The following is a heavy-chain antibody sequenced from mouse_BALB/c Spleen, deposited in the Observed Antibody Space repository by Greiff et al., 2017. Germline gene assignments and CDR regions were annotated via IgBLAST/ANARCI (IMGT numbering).Heavy chain of an antibody. D-gene: IGHD1-1*01. V-gene: IGHV1-80*01. CDR1: GYAFSSYW. J-gene: IGHJ1*01. CDR3: ARWGYYYGSSYVWYFDV. CDR2: IYPGDGDT. Sequence: VKLMESGAELVRPGSSVKISCKASGYAFSSYWMNWVKQRPGQGLEWIGQIYPGDGDTNYNGKFKGKATLTADKSSSTAYMQLSSLTSEDSAVYFCARWGYYYGSSYVWYFDVWGAGTTVTVSS.